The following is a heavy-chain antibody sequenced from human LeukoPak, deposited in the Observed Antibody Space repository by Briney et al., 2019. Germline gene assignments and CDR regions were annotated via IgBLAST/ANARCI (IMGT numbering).Heavy chain of an antibody. CDR1: GFTFSSYS. D-gene: IGHD6-13*01. V-gene: IGHV3-21*01. CDR2: ITSSTSYI. CDR3: ASGLSSSWYRFDS. Sequence: GGSLRLSCAASGFTFSSYSINWVRQAPGKGLEWVSSITSSTSYIYYADSVKDRFTISRDNAKNSLYPQMNSLRAVDTAVYFCASGLSSSWYRFDSWGQGTLVTVSS. J-gene: IGHJ4*02.